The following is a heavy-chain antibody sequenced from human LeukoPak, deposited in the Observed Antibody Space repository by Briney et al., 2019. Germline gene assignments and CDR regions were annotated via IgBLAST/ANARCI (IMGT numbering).Heavy chain of an antibody. CDR1: GFTFDDYG. V-gene: IGHV3-53*01. CDR2: IYSGGST. D-gene: IGHD3-10*01. CDR3: ARARNGDPYDY. Sequence: GGSLRLSCAASGFTFDDYGMSWVRQAPGKGLEWVSVIYSGGSTYYADSVKGRFTISRDNSKNTLYLQMNSLRAEDTAVYYCARARNGDPYDYWGQGTLVTVSS. J-gene: IGHJ4*02.